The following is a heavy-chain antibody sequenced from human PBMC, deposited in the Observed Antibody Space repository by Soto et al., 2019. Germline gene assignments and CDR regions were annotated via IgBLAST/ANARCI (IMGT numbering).Heavy chain of an antibody. CDR2: INAGTGNT. V-gene: IGHV1-3*01. Sequence: VASVKVSCKASGYTFTNYAMHWVRLAPGQRLEWMGWINAGTGNTKYSQNFQGRVTITRDTSASTAYMELSSLKSEDTAMYYCARGASMYYFDYWGQGTLVTVSS. CDR1: GYTFTNYA. D-gene: IGHD6-6*01. CDR3: ARGASMYYFDY. J-gene: IGHJ4*02.